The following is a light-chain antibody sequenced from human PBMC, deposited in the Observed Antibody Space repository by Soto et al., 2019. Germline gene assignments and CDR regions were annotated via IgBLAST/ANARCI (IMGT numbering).Light chain of an antibody. CDR3: RSYTSSSTGV. V-gene: IGLV2-14*01. CDR2: DVS. Sequence: QSALTQPASVSGSPGQSITISCTGTSSDVGGYNYVSWSQQHPGQAPKLMIYDVSNRPSGVSNRLPGSKSGNTASLTISGSQAEDEGDYYWRSYTSSSTGVFGTGTKLTVL. CDR1: SSDVGGYNY. J-gene: IGLJ1*01.